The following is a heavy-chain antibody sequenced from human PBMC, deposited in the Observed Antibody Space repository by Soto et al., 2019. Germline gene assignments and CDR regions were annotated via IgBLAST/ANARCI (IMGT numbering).Heavy chain of an antibody. J-gene: IGHJ4*02. D-gene: IGHD5-12*01. V-gene: IGHV3-11*05. CDR1: GFTFSDYY. CDR2: ISSSSSYT. CDR3: ARDQHRYSGYDYVDY. Sequence: QVQLVESGGGLVKPGGSLRLSCAASGFTFSDYYMSWIRQAPGKGLEWVSYISSSSSYTNYADSVKGRFTISRYNAKNSLYLQMNSLRAEDTAVYYCARDQHRYSGYDYVDYWGQGTLVTVSS.